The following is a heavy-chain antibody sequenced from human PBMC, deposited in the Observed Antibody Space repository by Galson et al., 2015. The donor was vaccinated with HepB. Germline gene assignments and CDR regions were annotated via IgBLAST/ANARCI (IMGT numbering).Heavy chain of an antibody. CDR3: ATDPGRRYYYYNMDV. Sequence: SVKVSCKGSGGTFNSYAISWVRLAPGQRLEWMGGVIPIFGATDYAQKFQGRVTITADDSTGTVYMQLSSLRSEDTAVYYCATDPGRRYYYYNMDVWGKGTTVTVSS. V-gene: IGHV1-69*13. CDR2: VIPIFGAT. CDR1: GGTFNSYA. J-gene: IGHJ6*03.